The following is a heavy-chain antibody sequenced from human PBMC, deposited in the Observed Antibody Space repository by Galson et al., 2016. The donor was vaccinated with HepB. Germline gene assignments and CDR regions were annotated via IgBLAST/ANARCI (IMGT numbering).Heavy chain of an antibody. V-gene: IGHV4-59*13. Sequence: ETLSLTCNVSGASITTYYWSWMRQAPGKGLEWIGYSHFRGGPHYNPSLGSRVTISVDTSKRQNSLTLASVTAADTAVYYCAGFYTATWTFDYWGQGVLVTVSS. D-gene: IGHD3/OR15-3a*01. CDR3: AGFYTATWTFDY. J-gene: IGHJ4*02. CDR1: GASITTYY. CDR2: SHFRGGP.